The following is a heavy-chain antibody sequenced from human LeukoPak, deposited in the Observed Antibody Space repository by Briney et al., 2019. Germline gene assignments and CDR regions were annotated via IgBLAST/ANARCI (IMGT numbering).Heavy chain of an antibody. V-gene: IGHV4-59*01. J-gene: IGHJ5*02. D-gene: IGHD6-13*01. Sequence: SETLSLTCIVSGDSISNYYRSLIRQPPGKGLEWIGYIYYSGSTNYNPSLKSRVTISVDTPKNQLSLKLSFVTAADTAVYYCATVHNSRTYWFDPWGQGTLVTVSS. CDR1: GDSISNYY. CDR2: IYYSGST. CDR3: ATVHNSRTYWFDP.